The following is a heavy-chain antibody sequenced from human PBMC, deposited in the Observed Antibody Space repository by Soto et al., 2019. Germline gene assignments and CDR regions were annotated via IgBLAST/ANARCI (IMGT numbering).Heavy chain of an antibody. Sequence: QVHLVQSGAEVKSPGSAVMVSCKVSGAGDTFSNYGLNWVRQAPGQGLEWMGGTIPAFGTANYAQKFQGRVTITADTSTATAYMELSSLRSDDTAVYYCWRHDKTALPPLDSWGQGTLVSVSS. D-gene: IGHD1-1*01. J-gene: IGHJ4*02. CDR3: WRHDKTALPPLDS. CDR1: GAGDTFSNYG. CDR2: TIPAFGTA. V-gene: IGHV1-69*06.